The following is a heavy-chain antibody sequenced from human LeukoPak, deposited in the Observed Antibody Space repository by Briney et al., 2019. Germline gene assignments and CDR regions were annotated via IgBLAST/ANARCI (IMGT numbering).Heavy chain of an antibody. J-gene: IGHJ4*02. CDR2: ISAYNGNT. CDR3: ARETGYSSSWPDY. Sequence: VASVRVSCKASGYSFTNYGISWVRQAPGQGLEWMGCISAYNGNTNYAQKLQGRVTMTTDTSTSTAYMELRSLRSDDTAVYYCARETGYSSSWPDYWGQGTLVTVSS. D-gene: IGHD6-13*01. CDR1: GYSFTNYG. V-gene: IGHV1-18*01.